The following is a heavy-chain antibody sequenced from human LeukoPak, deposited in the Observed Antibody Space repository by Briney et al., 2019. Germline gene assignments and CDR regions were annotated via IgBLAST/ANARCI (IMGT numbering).Heavy chain of an antibody. CDR2: ISAYNGNT. V-gene: IGHV1-18*01. CDR1: GYTFTSYG. Sequence: ASAKVSCKASGYTFTSYGISWVRQAPGQGLEWMGWISAYNGNTNYAQKLQGRVTMTTDTSTSTAYMELRSLRSDDTAVYYCARGGTDYYDSSQVDWFDPWGQGTLVTVSS. J-gene: IGHJ5*02. D-gene: IGHD3-22*01. CDR3: ARGGTDYYDSSQVDWFDP.